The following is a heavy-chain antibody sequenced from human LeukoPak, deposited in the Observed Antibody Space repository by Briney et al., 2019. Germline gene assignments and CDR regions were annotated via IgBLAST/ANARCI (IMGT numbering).Heavy chain of an antibody. CDR2: IHYSGRT. V-gene: IGHV4-59*08. J-gene: IGHJ4*02. D-gene: IGHD3-9*01. CDR1: GASISSYY. CDR3: ASQTALPYFDLLLGDGPGYFDY. Sequence: SETLSLTCTVSGASISSYYWSWIRQPPGKGLEWITYIHYSGRTHYNPSLKSRVTISVDTSRNQFSLKLSSVTAADTAVYYCASQTALPYFDLLLGDGPGYFDYWGQGTLVTVSS.